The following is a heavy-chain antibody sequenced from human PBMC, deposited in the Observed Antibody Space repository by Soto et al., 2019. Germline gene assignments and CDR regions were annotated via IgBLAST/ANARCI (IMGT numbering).Heavy chain of an antibody. CDR1: GDTFSFYT. J-gene: IGHJ4*02. CDR2: INPIVSMS. D-gene: IGHD3-10*01. CDR3: AASYGSGYRAFDY. V-gene: IGHV1-69*02. Sequence: QVQLVQSGTEVKKPGSSVKVSCKASGDTFSFYTINWVRQAPGLGLEWVGRINPIVSMSNYAQKFQGRVSMAAEKSTSTAYMELRGLRCDDTAMYFCAASYGSGYRAFDYWGQGALVIVSS.